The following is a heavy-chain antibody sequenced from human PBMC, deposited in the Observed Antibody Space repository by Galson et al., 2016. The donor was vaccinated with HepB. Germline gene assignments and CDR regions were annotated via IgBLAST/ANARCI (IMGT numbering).Heavy chain of an antibody. CDR1: GFSLSTAGMG. J-gene: IGHJ5*01. CDR3: AHHREWFDF. CDR2: IYWGDDV. Sequence: PALVKPTQTLTLTCTFSGFSLSTAGMGVGWIRQPPGKALEWLALIYWGDDVRYSPSLKNRLTITKGTSENQVVLTMTNMNPLDTATYYCAHHREWFDFWGQGNLVLVSS. V-gene: IGHV2-5*08. D-gene: IGHD1-14*01.